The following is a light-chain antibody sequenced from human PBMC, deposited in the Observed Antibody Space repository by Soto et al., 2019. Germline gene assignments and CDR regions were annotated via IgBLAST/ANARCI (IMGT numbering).Light chain of an antibody. CDR2: GAS. CDR1: QSVSTK. CDR3: QQYNNWPPLYT. J-gene: IGKJ2*01. Sequence: PGERATLSCRASQSVSTKLAWYQQRPGQAPRLLIYGASTRATGVPARFSGSGSGTEFTLTISSLQSEDFAVYYCQQYNNWPPLYTFGQGTKLEI. V-gene: IGKV3-15*01.